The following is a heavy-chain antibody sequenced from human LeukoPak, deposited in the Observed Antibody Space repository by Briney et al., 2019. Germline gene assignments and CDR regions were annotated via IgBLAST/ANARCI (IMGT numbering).Heavy chain of an antibody. CDR2: ISGSGGST. J-gene: IGHJ3*02. CDR3: AKDRRPTYYSDSSGYYFRDAFDI. CDR1: GFTFSSYG. V-gene: IGHV3-23*01. Sequence: PGGSLRLSCAASGFTFSSYGMSWVRQAPGKGLEWVSAISGSGGSTYYADSVKGRFTISRDNSKNTLYLQMNSLRAEDTAVYYCAKDRRPTYYSDSSGYYFRDAFDIWGQGTMVTVSS. D-gene: IGHD3-22*01.